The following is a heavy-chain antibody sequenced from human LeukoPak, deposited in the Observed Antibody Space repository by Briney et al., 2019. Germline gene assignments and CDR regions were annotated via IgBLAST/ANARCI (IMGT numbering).Heavy chain of an antibody. Sequence: PGGSLRLSCAASGFTFSSYGMHWVRQAPGKGLEWVAVISYDGSNKYYADSVKGRFAISRDNSKNTLYLQMNSLTAEDTTVYYCAKESDPYGDYDPLGYYYGMDVWGQGTTVTVSS. CDR2: ISYDGSNK. J-gene: IGHJ6*02. CDR1: GFTFSSYG. CDR3: AKESDPYGDYDPLGYYYGMDV. D-gene: IGHD4-17*01. V-gene: IGHV3-30*18.